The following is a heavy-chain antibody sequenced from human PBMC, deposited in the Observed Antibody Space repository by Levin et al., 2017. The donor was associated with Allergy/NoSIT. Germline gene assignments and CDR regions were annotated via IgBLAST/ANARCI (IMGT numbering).Heavy chain of an antibody. Sequence: GESLKISCAVSGFSFTSFWMSWVRQAPGKGLEWVANIKQDGGQTYYVDSVKGRFAISRDNAKNVLYLQMKSVKVEDTAVYYCVRINLHYGPGMNFLHFDFWGQGTLVTVSS. V-gene: IGHV3-7*04. J-gene: IGHJ4*02. D-gene: IGHD3-10*01. CDR3: VRINLHYGPGMNFLHFDF. CDR2: IKQDGGQT. CDR1: GFSFTSFW.